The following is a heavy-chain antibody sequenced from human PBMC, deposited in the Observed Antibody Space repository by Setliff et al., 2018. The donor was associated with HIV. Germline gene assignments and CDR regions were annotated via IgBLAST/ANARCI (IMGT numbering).Heavy chain of an antibody. Sequence: ASVKVSCKTSGYSFTDHYIHWVRQAPGQGLEWMGWINPNSGGTTYAQKFQGRVTMTRDTSITTAYMELSSLRSDDTAVYYCARGVGSSWFDSWGQGTLVTVSS. V-gene: IGHV1-2*02. D-gene: IGHD1-26*01. CDR1: GYSFTDHY. J-gene: IGHJ5*01. CDR2: INPNSGGT. CDR3: ARGVGSSWFDS.